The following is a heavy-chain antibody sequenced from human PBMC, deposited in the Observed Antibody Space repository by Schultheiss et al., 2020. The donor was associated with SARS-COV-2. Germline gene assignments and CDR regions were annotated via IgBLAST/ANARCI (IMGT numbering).Heavy chain of an antibody. CDR1: GYTFTSYG. Sequence: ASVKVSCKASGYTFTSYGISWVRQAPGQGLEWMGWVTAYNSKTNYAQKFQGRVTMTTDILTSTAFLELRRLRSDDTAVYYCARMRAAGDLYYHYDVDVWGQGTTVTVSS. V-gene: IGHV1-18*01. CDR2: VTAYNSKT. CDR3: ARMRAAGDLYYHYDVDV. D-gene: IGHD6-13*01. J-gene: IGHJ6*02.